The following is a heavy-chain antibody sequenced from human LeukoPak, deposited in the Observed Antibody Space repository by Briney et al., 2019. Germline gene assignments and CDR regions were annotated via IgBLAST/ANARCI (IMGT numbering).Heavy chain of an antibody. CDR3: ASGVGLTTVTVVYYNYYMDV. CDR1: GGSISSSSYY. Sequence: SETLSLTRTVPGGSISSSSYYWGWIRQPPGKGLEWIGSIDYSGSTYYNPSLKSRVTISVDTSKNQFSLKLSSVTAADTAVYYCASGVGLTTVTVVYYNYYMDVWGKGTTVTVSS. D-gene: IGHD4-17*01. V-gene: IGHV4-39*07. CDR2: IDYSGST. J-gene: IGHJ6*03.